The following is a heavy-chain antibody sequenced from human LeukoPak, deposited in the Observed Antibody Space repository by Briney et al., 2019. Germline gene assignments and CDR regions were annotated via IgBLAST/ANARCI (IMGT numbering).Heavy chain of an antibody. CDR1: GFTFSSYS. CDR2: ISSSSRYI. J-gene: IGHJ3*02. Sequence: GGSLRLSCAASGFTFSSYSMNWVRQAPGKGLEWVSSISSSSRYIYYADSLKGRFTISRDNAKNSLYLQMNSLRAEDTAVYYCAREAYDAFDIWGQGTMVTVSS. V-gene: IGHV3-21*01. CDR3: AREAYDAFDI.